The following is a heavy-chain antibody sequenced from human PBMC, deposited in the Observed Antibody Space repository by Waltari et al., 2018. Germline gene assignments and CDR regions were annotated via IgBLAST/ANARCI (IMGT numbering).Heavy chain of an antibody. CDR1: GDSVSSNSAA. CDR2: TYNRAKWYN. D-gene: IGHD6-13*01. J-gene: IGHJ6*02. CDR3: ARDPGRNQQLGYYYGMDV. Sequence: QVQLQQSGPGLVKPSQTLSLTCAISGDSVSSNSAAWNWIRQSPSRGLEWLGRTYNRAKWYNDDAASVKSRISINPETSKNQFSLQLNSVTPEDTAVYYCARDPGRNQQLGYYYGMDVWGQGTTVTVSS. V-gene: IGHV6-1*01.